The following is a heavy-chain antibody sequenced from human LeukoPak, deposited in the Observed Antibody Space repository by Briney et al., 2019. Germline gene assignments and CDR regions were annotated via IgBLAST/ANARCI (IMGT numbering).Heavy chain of an antibody. Sequence: PAEPRSLSCTASGGPSSNYYCSWIRQPPGERQEWIGFIYCSGSNSADPSLTGRFALSVDISKHQFSPSLSPVTPADTPVYYCTSSYRSSGKTNSSHCAMDVWRQGTTVTVPS. V-gene: IGHV4-59*01. CDR1: GGPSSNYY. CDR3: TSSYRSSGKTNSSHCAMDV. J-gene: IGHJ6*02. CDR2: IYCSGSN. D-gene: IGHD6-13*01.